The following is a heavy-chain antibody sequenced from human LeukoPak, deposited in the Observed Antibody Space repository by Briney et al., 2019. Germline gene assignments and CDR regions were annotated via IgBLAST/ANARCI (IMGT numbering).Heavy chain of an antibody. D-gene: IGHD1-26*01. CDR1: GYTFTSYD. CDR3: AAGYSGSDSLLEYYYYYGMDV. Sequence: ASVKVSCKASGYTFTSYDINWVRQATGQGLEWMGWMNPNSGNTGYAQKFQGRVTMTRNTSISTAYMELSSLRSEDTAVYYCAAGYSGSDSLLEYYYYYGMDVWGQGTTVTVSS. J-gene: IGHJ6*02. V-gene: IGHV1-8*01. CDR2: MNPNSGNT.